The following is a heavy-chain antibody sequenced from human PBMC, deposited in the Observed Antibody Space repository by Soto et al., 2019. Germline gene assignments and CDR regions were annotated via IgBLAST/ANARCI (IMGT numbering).Heavy chain of an antibody. CDR1: GYSITSGFY. CDR2: ISYSAKT. CDR3: TRGAGAPWVRFDS. D-gene: IGHD3-16*01. J-gene: IGHJ4*02. Sequence: ETLSLTCGVSGYSITSGFYWGWVRQSPGKGLEWIGTISYSAKTFYNPSLASRFSMAVDSSKNQFSLRLTSVTAADTALYYCTRGAGAPWVRFDSWGRGILVTVSS. V-gene: IGHV4-38-2*01.